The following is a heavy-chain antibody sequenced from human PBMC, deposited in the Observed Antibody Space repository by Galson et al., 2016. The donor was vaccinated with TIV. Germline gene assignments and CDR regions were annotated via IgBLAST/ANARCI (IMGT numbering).Heavy chain of an antibody. CDR1: GYSFTSNW. J-gene: IGHJ4*02. Sequence: QSGAEVKKPGQSLKISCKVSGYSFTSNWIGWVRQTPGKGLKWMGIMYPADSDTRYSPSFQGQVTFSADESISTAYLQWSSLRASDSAMYYCVRAPGYSGYSYGYFDSWGQGTLVTVSS. CDR2: MYPADSDT. V-gene: IGHV5-51*03. D-gene: IGHD5-12*01. CDR3: VRAPGYSGYSYGYFDS.